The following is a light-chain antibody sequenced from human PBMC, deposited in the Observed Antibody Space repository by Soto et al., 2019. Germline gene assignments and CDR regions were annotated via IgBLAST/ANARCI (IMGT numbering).Light chain of an antibody. CDR1: QDISNY. J-gene: IGKJ2*01. Sequence: DIQMTQSPSSLSASVGDRVTITCQASQDISNYLNRYQQKPGKAPKLLIYDASNLETGVPSRFSGSGSGTDFTFTISSLQPEDNATYYYQHYDNPPPYTFGQGTKVDIK. V-gene: IGKV1-33*01. CDR2: DAS. CDR3: QHYDNPPPYT.